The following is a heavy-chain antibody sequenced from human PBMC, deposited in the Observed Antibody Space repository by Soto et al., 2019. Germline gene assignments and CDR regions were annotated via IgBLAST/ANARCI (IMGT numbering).Heavy chain of an antibody. Sequence: PGGSLRLSCAASGFTFSSYSMNWVRQAPGKGLEWVSYISSSSSTIYYADSVKGRFTISRDNAKNSLYLQMNSLRDEDTAVYYCAREYESRAGLKWLALPIDYWGQGTLVTVSS. CDR3: AREYESRAGLKWLALPIDY. CDR1: GFTFSSYS. CDR2: ISSSSSTI. D-gene: IGHD3-3*01. J-gene: IGHJ4*02. V-gene: IGHV3-48*02.